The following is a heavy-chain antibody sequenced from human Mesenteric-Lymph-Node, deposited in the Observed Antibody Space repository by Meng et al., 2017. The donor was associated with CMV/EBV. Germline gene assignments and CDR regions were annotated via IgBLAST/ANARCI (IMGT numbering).Heavy chain of an antibody. CDR2: IYHSGST. Sequence: SGGSISSSNWWSWVRQPPGKGLEWIGEIYHSGSTNYNPSLKCRVTISVDKSKNQFSLKLSSVTAADTAVYYCARVYGSGSYYNYFDYWGQGTLVTVSS. D-gene: IGHD3-10*01. CDR1: GGSISSSNW. J-gene: IGHJ4*02. CDR3: ARVYGSGSYYNYFDY. V-gene: IGHV4-4*02.